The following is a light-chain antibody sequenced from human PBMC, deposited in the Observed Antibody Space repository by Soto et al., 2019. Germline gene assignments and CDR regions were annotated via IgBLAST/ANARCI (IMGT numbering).Light chain of an antibody. CDR2: DVT. Sequence: QSALTQPASVSGSPGQSITISCTGTSSDFGAYNYVSWYQQHPGRAPKLIIYDVTHRSAGISSRFSASKSGNTASLTISVLQAEDEADYYCCSYTSSSTLYVFGTGTKVTVL. V-gene: IGLV2-14*03. J-gene: IGLJ1*01. CDR1: SSDFGAYNY. CDR3: CSYTSSSTLYV.